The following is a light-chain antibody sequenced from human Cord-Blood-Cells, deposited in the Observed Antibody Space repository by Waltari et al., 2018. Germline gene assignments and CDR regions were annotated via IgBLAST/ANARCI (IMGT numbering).Light chain of an antibody. Sequence: DIQMTQSPSPLSASVGDRVTITCRASPSISSYLNWYQQKPGKDPKPLISAASSLQSGVASRSSGSGSVTDFTLTISSLQPEDFATYYCQQSYSTPWTFGQGTKVEIK. CDR3: QQSYSTPWT. J-gene: IGKJ1*01. V-gene: IGKV1-39*01. CDR1: PSISSY. CDR2: AAS.